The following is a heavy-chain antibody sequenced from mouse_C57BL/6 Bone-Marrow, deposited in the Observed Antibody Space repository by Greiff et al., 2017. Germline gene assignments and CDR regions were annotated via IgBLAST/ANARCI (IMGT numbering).Heavy chain of an antibody. Sequence: QVQLQQSGAELVKPGASVKMSCKASGYTFTSYWITWVKQRPGQGLEWIGDIYPGSGSTNYNEKFKSKATLTVDTSSSTAYMQLSSLTSEDSAVYYCARGGTGSRYFDVWGTGTTVTVSS. CDR2: IYPGSGST. J-gene: IGHJ1*03. CDR1: GYTFTSYW. D-gene: IGHD1-1*01. CDR3: ARGGTGSRYFDV. V-gene: IGHV1-55*01.